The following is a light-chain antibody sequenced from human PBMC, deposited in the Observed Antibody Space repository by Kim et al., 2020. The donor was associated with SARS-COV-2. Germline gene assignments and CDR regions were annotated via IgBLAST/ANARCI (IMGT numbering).Light chain of an antibody. CDR3: QQYGSSPWT. CDR1: QSVRSNY. V-gene: IGKV3-20*01. CDR2: GAS. Sequence: SPGERATPSCGASQSVRSNYLAWYQQTPGQAPRLLIYGASSRATGIPDRFSGSGSGTDFTLTIIRLEPEDFAVYYCQQYGSSPWTFAQGTKVDIK. J-gene: IGKJ1*01.